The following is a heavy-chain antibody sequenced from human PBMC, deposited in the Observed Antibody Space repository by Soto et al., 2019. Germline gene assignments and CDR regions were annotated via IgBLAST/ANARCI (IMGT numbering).Heavy chain of an antibody. CDR1: GFTFSSHG. Sequence: QVQLVESGGGVVQPGRSLRLSCAASGFTFSSHGMHWVRQAPDKGLEWVAVIWYDGSNKHYADSVKGRFTISRDNSNNMLYLEMNSLRVEDTAIYYCARWGNWKVADNWGQGTLVTVSS. CDR2: IWYDGSNK. D-gene: IGHD3-16*01. V-gene: IGHV3-33*01. CDR3: ARWGNWKVADN. J-gene: IGHJ4*02.